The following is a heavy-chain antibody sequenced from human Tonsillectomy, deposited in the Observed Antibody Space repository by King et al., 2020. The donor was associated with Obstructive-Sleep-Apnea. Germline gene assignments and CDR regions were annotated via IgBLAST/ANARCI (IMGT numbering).Heavy chain of an antibody. J-gene: IGHJ4*02. CDR1: GFTFSSYS. Sequence: VQLVESGGGLVKPGGSLRLSCAASGFTFSSYSMNWVRQAPGKGLEWVSSTSSSSSYIYYADSVKGRFTISRDNAKNSLYLQMNSLRAEDTAVYYCARTYYYDSSGKYYFDYWGQGTLVTVSS. D-gene: IGHD3-22*01. CDR3: ARTYYYDSSGKYYFDY. CDR2: TSSSSSYI. V-gene: IGHV3-21*01.